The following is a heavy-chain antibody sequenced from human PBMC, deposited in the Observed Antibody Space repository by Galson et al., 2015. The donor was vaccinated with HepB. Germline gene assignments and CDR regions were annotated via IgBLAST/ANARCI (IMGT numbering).Heavy chain of an antibody. Sequence: PALVKPTQTLTLTCTFSGFSPSSTGVGVGWIRQPPGKALEWLAVIYWDDDDRYSPSLKSRLKITKDTSKNQVVLTMTNMDPVDTATYYCAHFYDFWSGYDGNWFDPWGQGTLVTVSS. CDR1: GFSPSSTGVG. J-gene: IGHJ5*02. CDR2: IYWDDDD. CDR3: AHFYDFWSGYDGNWFDP. V-gene: IGHV2-5*02. D-gene: IGHD3-3*01.